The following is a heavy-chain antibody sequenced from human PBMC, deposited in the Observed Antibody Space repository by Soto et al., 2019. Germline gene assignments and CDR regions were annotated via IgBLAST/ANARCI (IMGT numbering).Heavy chain of an antibody. CDR3: ASLPGSTVDTAMVWGP. D-gene: IGHD5-18*01. CDR2: IYHSGST. V-gene: IGHV4-30-2*01. CDR1: GGSISRGGYS. J-gene: IGHJ5*02. Sequence: SETLSLTCAVSGGSISRGGYSRSWIRQPPGKGLEWIGYIYHSGSTYYNPSLKSRVTISVDRSKNQFSLKLSSVTAADTAVYYCASLPGSTVDTAMVWGPWGQGTLVTVSS.